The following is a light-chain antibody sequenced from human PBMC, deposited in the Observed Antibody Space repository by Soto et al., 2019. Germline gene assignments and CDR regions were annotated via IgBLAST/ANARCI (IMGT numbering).Light chain of an antibody. CDR3: SSYTTIKTVV. J-gene: IGLJ2*01. Sequence: QSALTQPASVSGSPGQSITISCTGTSSDVGAYNHVSWYQHHPGKAPKLIIFEVSNRPSGISDRFSGFKSANTAYLTISGVQPEDEADYHCSSYTTIKTVVFGGGTKVTVL. V-gene: IGLV2-14*01. CDR2: EVS. CDR1: SSDVGAYNH.